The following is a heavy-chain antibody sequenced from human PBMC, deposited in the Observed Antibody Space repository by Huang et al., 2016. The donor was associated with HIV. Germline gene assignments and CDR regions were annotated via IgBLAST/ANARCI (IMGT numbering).Heavy chain of an antibody. V-gene: IGHV1-24*01. CDR1: GYTLTELS. CDR2: FDPEDGEK. CDR3: ATVYRRFRNHDSGDYYFDY. J-gene: IGHJ4*02. Sequence: QVQLVQSGAEVKKPGASVKVSCKVSGYTLTELSMHWVRQAPGKGLEWMGGFDPEDGEKSYTQKCQGRVTMTEETDTDTAYMELSSLRSDDTAVYYCATVYRRFRNHDSGDYYFDYWDQGTLVTVSS. D-gene: IGHD3-22*01.